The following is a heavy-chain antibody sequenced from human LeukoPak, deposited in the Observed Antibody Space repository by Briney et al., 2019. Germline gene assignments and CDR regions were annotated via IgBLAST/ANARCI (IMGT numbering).Heavy chain of an antibody. CDR2: INPSGGST. CDR3: ARLTWPFDDDVSQTGFEY. J-gene: IGHJ4*02. CDR1: GYTFTSYY. D-gene: IGHD3-9*01. Sequence: ASVKVSCKASGYTFTSYYMHWVRQAPGQGLEWMGIINPSGGSTSYAQKFQGRVTMTRDTSTSTVYMELSSLRVEDTAVYYCARLTWPFDDDVSQTGFEYWGQGTLVTVS. V-gene: IGHV1-46*01.